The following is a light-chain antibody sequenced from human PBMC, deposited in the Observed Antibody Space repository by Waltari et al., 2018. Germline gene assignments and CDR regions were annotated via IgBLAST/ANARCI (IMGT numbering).Light chain of an antibody. Sequence: EIVLTQSPGTLSLSPGERVTLSCRASQSVSRTLAWYQQKPGQAPRLLIYGASIRATGIPDRFSGSGSGTDFSLTISRLEPEDFAVYYCQNYRSLPVTFGQGTKVEIK. J-gene: IGKJ1*01. V-gene: IGKV3-20*01. CDR3: QNYRSLPVT. CDR2: GAS. CDR1: QSVSRT.